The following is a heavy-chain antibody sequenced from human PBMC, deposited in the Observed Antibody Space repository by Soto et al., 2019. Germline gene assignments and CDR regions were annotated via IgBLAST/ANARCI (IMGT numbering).Heavy chain of an antibody. D-gene: IGHD2-15*01. CDR2: ITGSGTTT. Sequence: GGSLRLSCAASGFTFTNYAMTWVRQAPGKGLEWVSTITGSGTTTDYADSVKGRFTISRDNSKNTLFLQMNSLGADDTAIYYCAKDASAVTATWGFDHWGQGTLVTAPQ. CDR1: GFTFTNYA. CDR3: AKDASAVTATWGFDH. V-gene: IGHV3-23*01. J-gene: IGHJ4*02.